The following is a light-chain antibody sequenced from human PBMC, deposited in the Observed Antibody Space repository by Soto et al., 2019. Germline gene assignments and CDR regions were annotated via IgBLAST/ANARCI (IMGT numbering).Light chain of an antibody. V-gene: IGKV1-5*01. CDR3: QEYFSYPLT. CDR1: QSPGTW. Sequence: DIQMTQAPSTLSASVGDRVIITCRASQSPGTWMAWYQQKPGTGPVLLIYDVSKLESRLPSTLSGRASGPEFTLTITSLQPDDFTTYYCQEYFSYPLTFGGGTKVEIK. CDR2: DVS. J-gene: IGKJ4*01.